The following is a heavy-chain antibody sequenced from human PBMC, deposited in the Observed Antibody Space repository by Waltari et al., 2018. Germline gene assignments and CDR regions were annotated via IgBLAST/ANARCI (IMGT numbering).Heavy chain of an antibody. CDR2: IYSGCST. V-gene: IGHV3-53*01. J-gene: IGHJ4*02. CDR1: GFTARSNY. Sequence: EVQLVGSGGGLIQPGGSLRLSCAASGFTARSNYLSWVRQAPGKGLEWVSVIYSGCSTYYADSVKGRFTISRDNSKNTLYLQMNSLRAEDTAVYYCASMVRGVAFDYWGQGTLVTVSS. D-gene: IGHD3-10*01. CDR3: ASMVRGVAFDY.